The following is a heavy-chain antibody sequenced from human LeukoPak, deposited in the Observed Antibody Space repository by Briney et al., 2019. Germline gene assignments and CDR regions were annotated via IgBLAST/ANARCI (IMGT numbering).Heavy chain of an antibody. Sequence: GGSLRLSCTASGFTFGDYAMSWVRQAPGKGLEWVGFIRSKAYGGTTEYAASVKGRFTISRDDSKSIAYLQMNSLKTDDTAVYYCTKDYDSSGYYYVDYYYGMDVWGQGTTVTVSS. CDR3: TKDYDSSGYYYVDYYYGMDV. J-gene: IGHJ6*02. D-gene: IGHD3-22*01. CDR2: IRSKAYGGTT. CDR1: GFTFGDYA. V-gene: IGHV3-49*04.